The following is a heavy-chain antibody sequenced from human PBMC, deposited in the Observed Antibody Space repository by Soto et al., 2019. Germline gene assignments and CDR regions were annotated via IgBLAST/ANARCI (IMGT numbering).Heavy chain of an antibody. Sequence: SETQSLTCTVSGGSTSSYYWSWIRQPPGKGLEWIGYIYYSGSTNYNPSLKSRVTISVDTSKNQFSLKLSSVTAADTAVYYCARAISGEPWAIGGGYYYYYYYMDVWGKGTTVTVSS. CDR2: IYYSGST. J-gene: IGHJ6*03. CDR1: GGSTSSYY. V-gene: IGHV4-59*01. CDR3: ARAISGEPWAIGGGYYYYYYYMDV. D-gene: IGHD3-16*01.